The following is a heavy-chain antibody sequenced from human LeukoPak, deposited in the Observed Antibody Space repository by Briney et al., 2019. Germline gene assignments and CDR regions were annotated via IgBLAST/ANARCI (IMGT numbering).Heavy chain of an antibody. Sequence: PGGSLTLSCAASGFTFSSYSMNWVRQAPGKGLEWVSSISSSSSYIYYADSVKGRFTISRDNAENSLYLQMNSLRAEDTAVYYCARDQSTSDAFDIWGQGTMVTVSS. J-gene: IGHJ3*02. CDR1: GFTFSSYS. CDR3: ARDQSTSDAFDI. CDR2: ISSSSSYI. V-gene: IGHV3-21*01.